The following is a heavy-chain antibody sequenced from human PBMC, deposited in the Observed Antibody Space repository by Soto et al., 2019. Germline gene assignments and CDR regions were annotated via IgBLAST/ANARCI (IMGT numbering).Heavy chain of an antibody. CDR1: GFTFSSYA. V-gene: IGHV3-23*01. CDR3: AKDGLTEYYYDSSGYWYAEYFQH. Sequence: PGGSLRLSCAASGFTFSSYAMSWVRQAPGKGLEWVSAISGSGGSTYYADSVKGRFTISRDNSKNTLYLQMNSLRAVDTAVYYCAKDGLTEYYYDSSGYWYAEYFQHWGQGTLVTVSS. J-gene: IGHJ1*01. CDR2: ISGSGGST. D-gene: IGHD3-22*01.